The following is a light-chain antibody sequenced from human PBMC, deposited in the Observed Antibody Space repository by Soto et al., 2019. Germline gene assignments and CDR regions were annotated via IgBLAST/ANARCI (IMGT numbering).Light chain of an antibody. Sequence: DIQMTQSPSTLSASVGDRVTITCRASQSISSWLAWYQQKPGKAPDLLISDVSKLESGVPSRFSGSGSGTEFTLTISSLQPEDFATYYCQQYNSYSQTFGQGTKVDIK. J-gene: IGKJ1*01. CDR1: QSISSW. CDR2: DVS. V-gene: IGKV1-5*01. CDR3: QQYNSYSQT.